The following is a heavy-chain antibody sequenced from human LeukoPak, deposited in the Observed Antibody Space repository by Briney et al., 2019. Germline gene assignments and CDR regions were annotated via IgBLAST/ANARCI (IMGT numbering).Heavy chain of an antibody. CDR1: GGSISSYY. V-gene: IGHV4-59*01. Sequence: PSETLSLTCTVSGGSISSYYWSWIRQPPGKGLEWIGYIYYSGSTNYNPSLKSRVTISVDTSKNQFSLKPSSVTAADTAVYYCARYTSSSAFDIWGQGTMVTVSS. J-gene: IGHJ3*02. CDR3: ARYTSSSAFDI. CDR2: IYYSGST. D-gene: IGHD2-2*02.